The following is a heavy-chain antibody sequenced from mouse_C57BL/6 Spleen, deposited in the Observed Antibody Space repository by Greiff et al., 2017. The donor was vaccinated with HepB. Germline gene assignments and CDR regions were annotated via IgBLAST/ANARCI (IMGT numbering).Heavy chain of an antibody. V-gene: IGHV1-53*01. CDR2: INPSNGGT. Sequence: QVQLQQPGTELVKPGASVKLSCKASGYTFTSYWMHWVKQRPGQGLEWIGNINPSNGGTTYNEKFKSKATLTVDKSSSTAYMQLSILTSEDSAGYYCARPPLYGSSYPDYWGQGTTLTVSS. CDR3: ARPPLYGSSYPDY. D-gene: IGHD1-1*01. J-gene: IGHJ2*01. CDR1: GYTFTSYW.